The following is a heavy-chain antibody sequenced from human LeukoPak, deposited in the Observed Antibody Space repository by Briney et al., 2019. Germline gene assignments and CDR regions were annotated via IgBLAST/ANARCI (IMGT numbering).Heavy chain of an antibody. Sequence: PGGSLRLSCAASGFTFSSYAMSWVRQAPGKGLEWVSAISGSGGSTYYADSVKGRFTISRDNSKNTLYLQMNSLRAEDTAVYYCAKFFSGYYDSSGYPIDYWGQGTLVTVSS. V-gene: IGHV3-23*01. CDR1: GFTFSSYA. CDR3: AKFFSGYYDSSGYPIDY. CDR2: ISGSGGST. D-gene: IGHD3-22*01. J-gene: IGHJ4*02.